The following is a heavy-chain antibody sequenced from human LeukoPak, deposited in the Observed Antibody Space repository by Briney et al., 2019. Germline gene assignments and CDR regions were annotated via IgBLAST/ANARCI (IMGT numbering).Heavy chain of an antibody. J-gene: IGHJ4*02. D-gene: IGHD3-22*01. Sequence: SVKVSCKASGGTFSSYAISWVRQAPGQGLEWMGGIIPIFGTANYAQKFQGRVTITTDESTSTAYMELSSLRSEDTAVYYCARDRRTRYDSSGYYGGLGYWGQGTLVTVSS. CDR2: IIPIFGTA. CDR3: ARDRRTRYDSSGYYGGLGY. CDR1: GGTFSSYA. V-gene: IGHV1-69*05.